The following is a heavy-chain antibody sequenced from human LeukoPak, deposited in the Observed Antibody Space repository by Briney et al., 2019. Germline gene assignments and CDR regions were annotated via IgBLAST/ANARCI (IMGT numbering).Heavy chain of an antibody. D-gene: IGHD5-12*01. V-gene: IGHV4-59*01. Sequence: SETLSLTCTVSGGSISSYYWSWIRQPPGKGLEWIGFVYYSGSTNYDPSLKSRVTIPLDTSKNQFSLKMSSVTAADTAVYYCAGAYSDYNFIFDYWGQGTLVTVSP. J-gene: IGHJ4*02. CDR3: AGAYSDYNFIFDY. CDR1: GGSISSYY. CDR2: VYYSGST.